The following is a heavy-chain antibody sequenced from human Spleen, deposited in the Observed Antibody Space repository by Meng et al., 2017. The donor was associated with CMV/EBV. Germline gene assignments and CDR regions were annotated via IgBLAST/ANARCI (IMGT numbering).Heavy chain of an antibody. CDR2: ISGSGGST. Sequence: GGSLRLSCGASGFTFRSYAIHWVRQAPGKGLEWVSAISGSGGSTYYADSVKGRFTISRDNAKKTLSLQMDTLRTEDTALYYCVKGGGERVTFDAMDVWGQGTTVTVSS. D-gene: IGHD2-21*02. CDR3: VKGGGERVTFDAMDV. V-gene: IGHV3-23*01. J-gene: IGHJ6*02. CDR1: GFTFRSYA.